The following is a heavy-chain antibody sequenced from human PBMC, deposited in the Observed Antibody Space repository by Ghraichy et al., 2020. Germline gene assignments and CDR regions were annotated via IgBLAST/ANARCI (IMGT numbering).Heavy chain of an antibody. V-gene: IGHV4-59*08. CDR3: ARHGLRCSGGSCFPRVWYYGMDV. Sequence: SETLFLTCTVSGGSISSYYWSWIRQPPGKGLEWIGYIYYSGSTNYNPSLKSRVTISVDTSKNQFSLKLSSVTAADTAVYYCARHGLRCSGGSCFPRVWYYGMDVWCQGTTVTVSS. D-gene: IGHD2-15*01. J-gene: IGHJ6*02. CDR1: GGSISSYY. CDR2: IYYSGST.